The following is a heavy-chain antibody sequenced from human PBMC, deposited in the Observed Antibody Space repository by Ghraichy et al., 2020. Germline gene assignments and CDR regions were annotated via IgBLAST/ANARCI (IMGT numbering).Heavy chain of an antibody. CDR2: INHSGST. D-gene: IGHD6-13*01. V-gene: IGHV4-34*01. CDR1: GGSFSGYY. CDR3: ARLGPRRSSWYGIENFDY. J-gene: IGHJ4*02. Sequence: SETLSLTCAVYGGSFSGYYWSWIRQPPGKGLEWIGEINHSGSTNYNPSLKSRVTISVDTSKNQFSLKLSSVTTADTAVYYCARLGPRRSSWYGIENFDYWGQGTLVTVSS.